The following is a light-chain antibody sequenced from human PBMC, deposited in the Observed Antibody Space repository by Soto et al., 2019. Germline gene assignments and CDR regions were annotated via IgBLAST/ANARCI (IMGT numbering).Light chain of an antibody. J-gene: IGLJ2*01. CDR2: SNN. CDR3: ASWDDSLNGHVV. CDR1: SSNIGSNT. Sequence: QSVLTQPPSASGTPGQRVTISCSGSSSNIGSNTVNWYQQLPGTAPKLLIYSNNQRPSRVPDRFSGSKSGTSASLAISGLQSEDDADYYCASWDDSLNGHVVFGGGTKLTVL. V-gene: IGLV1-44*01.